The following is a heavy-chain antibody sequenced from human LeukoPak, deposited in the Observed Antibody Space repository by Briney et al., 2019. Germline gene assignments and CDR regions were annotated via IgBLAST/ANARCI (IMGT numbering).Heavy chain of an antibody. D-gene: IGHD3-10*02. CDR1: GFSFSSCG. V-gene: IGHV3-30*02. J-gene: IGHJ3*02. CDR3: AKASRYLGSGSYYRDAFDI. Sequence: WQSLRLSCAASGFSFSSCGMHWIRQAPANGLELVSIRRFYSSSKYYSNPVNSRCTTTRDNSKNTLYLQMNSLRAEDTAVYYCAKASRYLGSGSYYRDAFDIWGQGTMVTVSS. CDR2: RRFYSSSK.